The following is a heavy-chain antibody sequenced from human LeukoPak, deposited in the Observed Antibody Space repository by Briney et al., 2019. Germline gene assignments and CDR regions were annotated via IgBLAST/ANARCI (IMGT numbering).Heavy chain of an antibody. CDR1: GFTFSSYS. CDR3: AKDRSTYYYDSSGYYPDAFDI. D-gene: IGHD3-22*01. Sequence: GGSLRLSCAASGFTFSSYSMNWVRQAPGKGLEWVAVISYDGSNKYYADSVKGRFTISRDNSKNTLYLQMNSLRAEDTAVYYCAKDRSTYYYDSSGYYPDAFDIWGQGTMVTVSS. V-gene: IGHV3-30*18. J-gene: IGHJ3*02. CDR2: ISYDGSNK.